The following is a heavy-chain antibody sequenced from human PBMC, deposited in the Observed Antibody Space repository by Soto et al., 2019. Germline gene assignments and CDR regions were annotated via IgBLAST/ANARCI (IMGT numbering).Heavy chain of an antibody. J-gene: IGHJ6*04. D-gene: IGHD3-10*01. Sequence: VESGGGLVQPGGSLRLSCEGFGFTFSSFPMYWLRQAPGRGLEYVSGISSDGDATFYADSVKGRFTVSRDNSKNTMYLQVGSLRPGDRAVYCCARDTAITIVRGLISFYSDVDVWGKGTVVTVSS. CDR2: ISSDGDAT. CDR1: GFTFSSFP. CDR3: ARDTAITIVRGLISFYSDVDV. V-gene: IGHV3-64*07.